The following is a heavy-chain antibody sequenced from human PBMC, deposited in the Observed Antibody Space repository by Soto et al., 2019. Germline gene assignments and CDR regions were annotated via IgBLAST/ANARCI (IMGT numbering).Heavy chain of an antibody. CDR3: AREGEGIPAHRY. J-gene: IGHJ4*02. D-gene: IGHD3-16*01. Sequence: QVQLVQSGAEVKKPGSSVKVSCKASGDTFTTYTINWVRQAPGQGLEWMGGIVPILGAGNYAQKFQGRVTITADRSTTTPYLDLSSLRSDDTAVNYCAREGEGIPAHRYWGQGTLVTVSS. CDR2: IVPILGAG. CDR1: GDTFTTYT. V-gene: IGHV1-69*06.